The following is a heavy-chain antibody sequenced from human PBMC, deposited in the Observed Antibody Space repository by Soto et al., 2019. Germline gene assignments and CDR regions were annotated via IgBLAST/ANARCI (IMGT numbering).Heavy chain of an antibody. CDR1: GGSLRDYH. CDR3: AADIVVVPAALGYYYYYGMDV. CDR2: IYYSGST. V-gene: IGHV4-34*01. Sequence: SETLSLTCGVHGGSLRDYHWSWIRQPPGKGLEWIGSIYYSGSTYYNPSLKSRVTISVDTSKNQFSLKLSSVTAADTAVYYCAADIVVVPAALGYYYYYGMDVWGQGTTVTV. J-gene: IGHJ6*02. D-gene: IGHD2-2*01.